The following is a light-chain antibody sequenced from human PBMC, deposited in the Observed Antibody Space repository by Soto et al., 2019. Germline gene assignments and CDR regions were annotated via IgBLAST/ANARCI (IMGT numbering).Light chain of an antibody. J-gene: IGLJ3*02. CDR2: EAT. CDR1: SSDVGTYDL. Sequence: QSVLTQHASVSGSPGQSITISCTGSSSDVGTYDLVSWYQHHPGAAPKLMIYEATRRPSGISNRFSGSKSGNTASLTISGLQAEDEADYYCCSFAGSNSWVFGGGTKLTVL. CDR3: CSFAGSNSWV. V-gene: IGLV2-23*01.